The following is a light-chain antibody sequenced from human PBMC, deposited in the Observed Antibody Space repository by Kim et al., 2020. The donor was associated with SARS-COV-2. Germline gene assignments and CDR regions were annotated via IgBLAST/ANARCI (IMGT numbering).Light chain of an antibody. CDR3: QVWHSSSDHVV. CDR1: KIGSKN. CDR2: YDK. J-gene: IGLJ2*01. Sequence: SYELTQPPSVSVAPGKTARITCGTNKIGSKNVNWYQQKSGQAPVVVIYYDKDRPSGIPERFSGSNSDNTATLTISRVEAGDEADYYCQVWHSSSDHVVFGGGTQLTVL. V-gene: IGLV3-21*01.